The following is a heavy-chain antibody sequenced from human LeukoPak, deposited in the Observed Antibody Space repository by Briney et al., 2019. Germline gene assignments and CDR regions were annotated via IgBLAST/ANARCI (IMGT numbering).Heavy chain of an antibody. CDR2: INPNSGGT. CDR3: ALSLGATGQFDY. J-gene: IGHJ4*02. Sequence: ASVKVSCKASGYTFTGYYMHWVRQAPGQGLEWMGQINPNSGGTNYAQKFQGRVIMTRDTSISTAYMELSRLRSDDTAVYYCALSLGATGQFDYWGQGTLVTVSS. V-gene: IGHV1-2*06. D-gene: IGHD1-26*01. CDR1: GYTFTGYY.